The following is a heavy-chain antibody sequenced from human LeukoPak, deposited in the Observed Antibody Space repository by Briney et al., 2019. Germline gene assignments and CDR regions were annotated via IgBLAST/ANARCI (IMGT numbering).Heavy chain of an antibody. CDR2: IIPIFGTA. Sequence: ASVKISCKASGGTFSSYAIIWVRHAPGQGLEWMGGIIPIFGTANYAQKFQGRVTITADKSTSTAYMELSSLRSEDTAVYYCAREDTAMVMDVWGKGTTVTVSS. D-gene: IGHD5-18*01. CDR1: GGTFSSYA. V-gene: IGHV1-69*06. J-gene: IGHJ6*04. CDR3: AREDTAMVMDV.